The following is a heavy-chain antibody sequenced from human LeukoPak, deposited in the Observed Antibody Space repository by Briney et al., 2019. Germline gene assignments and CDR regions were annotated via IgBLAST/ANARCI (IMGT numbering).Heavy chain of an antibody. Sequence: GGSLRLSCAASGFTFSTYGMHWVRQAPGKGLEWVAFIRYDGSTTSYAASVTGRFTISRDDSKNTLYLQMNSLRAEDTAVYYCARDHRSGYSYVAGSAFDYWGQGTLVTVSS. J-gene: IGHJ4*02. CDR3: ARDHRSGYSYVAGSAFDY. D-gene: IGHD5-18*01. V-gene: IGHV3-30*02. CDR1: GFTFSTYG. CDR2: IRYDGSTT.